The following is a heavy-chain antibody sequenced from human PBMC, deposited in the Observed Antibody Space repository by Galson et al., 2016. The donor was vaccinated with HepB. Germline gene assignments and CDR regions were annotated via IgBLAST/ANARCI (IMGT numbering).Heavy chain of an antibody. CDR2: ISPYNDYT. V-gene: IGHV1-18*01. Sequence: SVKVSCKASGYSFSSYRVIWVRQAPGQGLEWMGWISPYNDYTKYAQDFQGRVTMTTDTSTNTVYMEVRSLKSDDTAVYYCARGGRQWRPGDYYGLDVWGQGTTVTVSS. J-gene: IGHJ6*02. CDR3: ARGGRQWRPGDYYGLDV. D-gene: IGHD6-19*01. CDR1: GYSFSSYR.